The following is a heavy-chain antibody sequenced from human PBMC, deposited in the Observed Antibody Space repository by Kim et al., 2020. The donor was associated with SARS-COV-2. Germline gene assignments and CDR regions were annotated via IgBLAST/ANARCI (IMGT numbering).Heavy chain of an antibody. D-gene: IGHD3-10*01. CDR3: ARMGHYYYGSGIYGMDV. CDR1: GFTVSSNY. J-gene: IGHJ6*02. V-gene: IGHV3-53*01. Sequence: GGSLRLSCAASGFTVSSNYMSWVRPAPGKGLEWVSVIYSGGSTYYADSVKGRFTISRDNSKNTLYLQMNSLRAEDTAVYYCARMGHYYYGSGIYGMDVWGQGTTVTVSS. CDR2: IYSGGST.